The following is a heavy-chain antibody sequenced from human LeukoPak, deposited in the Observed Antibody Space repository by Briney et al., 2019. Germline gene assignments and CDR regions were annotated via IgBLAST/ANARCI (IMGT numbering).Heavy chain of an antibody. J-gene: IGHJ4*02. D-gene: IGHD2-15*01. CDR1: GYSFSNYW. V-gene: IGHV5-51*01. Sequence: GESLKISCKGSGYSFSNYWIAWVRQMPGKGLEWMGIIYPDDSDTRYSPSFRGQVTISADKSISSAYLQWRSLRASDTAIYYCARHTREGASDTPLDYWGQGTLVTVSS. CDR2: IYPDDSDT. CDR3: ARHTREGASDTPLDY.